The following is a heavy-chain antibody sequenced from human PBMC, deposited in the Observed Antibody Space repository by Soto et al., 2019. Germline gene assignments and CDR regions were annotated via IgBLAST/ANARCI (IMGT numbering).Heavy chain of an antibody. CDR2: ISYDGSNK. D-gene: IGHD3-10*01. CDR3: ARDSSSGGSGDFDY. CDR1: GFTFSSYA. Sequence: VQLVESGGGVVQPGRSLRLSCAASGFTFSSYAMHWVRQAPGKGLEWVAVISYDGSNKYYADSVKGRFTISRDNSKNTLYLQMNSLRAEDTAVYYCARDSSSGGSGDFDYWGQGTLVTVSS. V-gene: IGHV3-30-3*01. J-gene: IGHJ4*02.